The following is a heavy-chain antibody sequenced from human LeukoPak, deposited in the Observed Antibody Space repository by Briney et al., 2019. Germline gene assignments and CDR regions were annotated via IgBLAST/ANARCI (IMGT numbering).Heavy chain of an antibody. Sequence: GGSLRLSCAASGFTFSSYAMSWVRQAPGKGLEWVSAISGSGGSTYYADSVKGRFTISRDNSKNTLYLQMNSLRAEDTAVYYCAKGTPEGTCRSSTSCPFDYWGQGTLVTVSS. V-gene: IGHV3-23*01. CDR3: AKGTPEGTCRSSTSCPFDY. J-gene: IGHJ4*02. D-gene: IGHD2-2*01. CDR1: GFTFSSYA. CDR2: ISGSGGST.